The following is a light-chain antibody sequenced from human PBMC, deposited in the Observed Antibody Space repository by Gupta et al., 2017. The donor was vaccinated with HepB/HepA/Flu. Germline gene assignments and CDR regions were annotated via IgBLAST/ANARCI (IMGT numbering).Light chain of an antibody. CDR2: GNS. CDR1: SSNIGAGYD. CDR3: QSYDSSLSGTNYV. V-gene: IGLV1-40*01. Sequence: SVTISCTGSSSNIGAGYDVHWYQQLPGTAPKLLIYGNSNRPSGVPDRFSGSKSGTSASLAITGLQAEDEADYYCQSYDSSLSGTNYVFGTGTKVTVL. J-gene: IGLJ1*01.